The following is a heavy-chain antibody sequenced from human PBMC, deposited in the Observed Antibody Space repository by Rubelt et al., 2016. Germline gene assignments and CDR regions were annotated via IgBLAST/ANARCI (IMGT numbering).Heavy chain of an antibody. CDR3: ARQEKDAFDI. J-gene: IGHJ3*02. CDR1: GGSISSSSYY. Sequence: QLQLQESGPGLVKPSETLSLTCTVSGGSISSSSYYWGWIRQPPGKGLEWIGSIYYSGSTYYNPSLKSRVTISVDTSKNQFSLKRSSVTAADTAVYYCARQEKDAFDIWGQGTMVTVSS. V-gene: IGHV4-39*01. CDR2: IYYSGST.